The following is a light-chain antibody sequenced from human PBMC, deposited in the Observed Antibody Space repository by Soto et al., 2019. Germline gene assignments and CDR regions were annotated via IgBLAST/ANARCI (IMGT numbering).Light chain of an antibody. CDR2: EAT. J-gene: IGLJ2*01. CDR3: CSYGGFSTFVI. V-gene: IGLV2-23*02. Sequence: QSALTQPASVSGSPGQSITISCIGTRADVGRYNLVSWYQHHPGKAPKVVIYEATKRPLGVSGRFSGSKSGNTASLTISGLQADDEAHYYCCSYGGFSTFVIFGGGTKLTVL. CDR1: RADVGRYNL.